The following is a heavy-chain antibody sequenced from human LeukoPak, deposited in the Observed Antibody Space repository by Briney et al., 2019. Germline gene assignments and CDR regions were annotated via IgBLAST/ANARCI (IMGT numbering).Heavy chain of an antibody. D-gene: IGHD4-17*01. V-gene: IGHV3-48*01. CDR1: GNYW. CDR3: ARDVDYAFDS. Sequence: GGSLRLSCAASGNYWMHWVRQAPGKGLEWLSNIRTGGDPTYYADSVKGRFTISRDNARSSLFLQMNSLRAEDTAVYYCARDVDYAFDSWGQGALVTVSS. CDR2: IRTGGDPT. J-gene: IGHJ4*02.